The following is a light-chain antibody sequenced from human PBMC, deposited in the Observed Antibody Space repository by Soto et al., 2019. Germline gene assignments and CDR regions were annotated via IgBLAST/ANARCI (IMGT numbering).Light chain of an antibody. CDR2: NTN. Sequence: QTVVTQEPSFSVSPGGTVTLTCGLSSDSVSASHFPSWYQQTPGQAPRTLIYNTNTRSSGVPDRFSGSNSGNTATLTISGTQAMDEADYYCQAWDSSTVVFGGGTQLTVL. J-gene: IGLJ2*01. CDR1: SDSVSASHF. V-gene: IGLV8-61*01. CDR3: QAWDSSTVV.